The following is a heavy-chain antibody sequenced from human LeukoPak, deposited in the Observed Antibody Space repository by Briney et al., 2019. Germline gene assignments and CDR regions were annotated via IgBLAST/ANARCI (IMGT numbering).Heavy chain of an antibody. CDR3: ARDIYDSSGYGDY. CDR1: GFTFSSYA. J-gene: IGHJ4*02. V-gene: IGHV3-30-3*01. Sequence: GGSVRLSCAASGFTFSSYAMHWVRQAPGKGLEWVAVISYDGSNKYYADSVKGRFTISRDNSKNTLYLQMNSLRAEDTAVYYCARDIYDSSGYGDYWGQGTLVTVSS. D-gene: IGHD3-22*01. CDR2: ISYDGSNK.